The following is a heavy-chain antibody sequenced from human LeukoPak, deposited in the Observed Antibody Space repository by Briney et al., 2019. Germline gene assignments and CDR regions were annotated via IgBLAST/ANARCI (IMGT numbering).Heavy chain of an antibody. Sequence: SETLSLTCTVSGGSISSSSYYWGWIRPPPGKGLEWIGNIYYSGSTYYNPSLKSRVTISVDTSKNQFSLKLSSVTAADTAVYYCARGSRYGGNPHPAVAFDYWGQGTLVTVSS. CDR3: ARGSRYGGNPHPAVAFDY. CDR2: IYYSGST. J-gene: IGHJ4*02. D-gene: IGHD4-23*01. CDR1: GGSISSSSYY. V-gene: IGHV4-39*01.